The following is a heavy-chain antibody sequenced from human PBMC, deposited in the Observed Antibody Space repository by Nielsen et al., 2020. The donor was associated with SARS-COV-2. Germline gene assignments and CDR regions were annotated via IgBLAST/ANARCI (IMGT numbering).Heavy chain of an antibody. D-gene: IGHD7-27*01. CDR1: GFTFSSYW. V-gene: IGHV3-7*01. CDR3: ARALTGDWGIDY. Sequence: GESLKISCAASGFTFSSYWMSWVRQAPGKGLEWVANIKQDGSEKYYVDSVKGRFTISRDNAKNSLYLQMNSLRAEDTAVYYCARALTGDWGIDYWGQGTLVTVSS. CDR2: IKQDGSEK. J-gene: IGHJ4*02.